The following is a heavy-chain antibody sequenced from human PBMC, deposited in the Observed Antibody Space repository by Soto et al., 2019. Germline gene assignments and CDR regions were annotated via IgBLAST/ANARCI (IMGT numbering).Heavy chain of an antibody. J-gene: IGHJ4*02. CDR2: INHRGST. CDR3: ARALGYSYGHLPIDY. Sequence: QVQLQQWGAGLLKPSETLSLTCAVYGGSFSGYYWSWIRQPPGKGLEWTGEINHRGSTNYNPSLKSRVTISVDTSTNQFSLKLSSVTAADTAVYYCARALGYSYGHLPIDYWGQGTLVTVSS. V-gene: IGHV4-34*01. D-gene: IGHD5-18*01. CDR1: GGSFSGYY.